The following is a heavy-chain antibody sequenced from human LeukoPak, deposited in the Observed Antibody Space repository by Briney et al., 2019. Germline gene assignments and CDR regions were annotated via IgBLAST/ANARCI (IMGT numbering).Heavy chain of an antibody. D-gene: IGHD6-13*01. CDR1: GFTFSSYS. CDR3: ARVIAAAGDY. J-gene: IGHJ4*02. Sequence: GGSLRLSCAASGFTFSSYSMNWVRQAPGKGLEWASSISSSSSYIYYADSVKGRFTISRDNAKNSLYLQMNSLRAEDTAVYYCARVIAAAGDYWGQGTLVTVSS. CDR2: ISSSSSYI. V-gene: IGHV3-21*01.